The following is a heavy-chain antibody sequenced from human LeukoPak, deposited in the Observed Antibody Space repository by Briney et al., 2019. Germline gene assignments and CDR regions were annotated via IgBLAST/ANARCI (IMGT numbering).Heavy chain of an antibody. Sequence: GGSLRLSCAASGLTFRNAWMSWVRQAPGKGLEWVGRIESETDGGTTDYAAPVKGRFTISRDDSKNMLYLQMNSLKTEDTAVYYCTTDPGDYEIYWGQGTLVTVSS. V-gene: IGHV3-15*04. J-gene: IGHJ4*02. D-gene: IGHD4-17*01. CDR1: GLTFRNAW. CDR3: TTDPGDYEIY. CDR2: IESETDGGTT.